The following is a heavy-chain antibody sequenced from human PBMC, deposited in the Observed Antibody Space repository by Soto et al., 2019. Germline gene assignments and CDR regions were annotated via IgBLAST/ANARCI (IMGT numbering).Heavy chain of an antibody. V-gene: IGHV3-7*03. J-gene: IGHJ3*02. D-gene: IGHD3-22*01. CDR2: IKQDGSEK. Sequence: ESGGGLVQPGGSLRLSCAASGFTFSSYWMSWVRQAPGKGLEWVANIKQDGSEKYYVDSVKGRFTISRDNAKNSLYLQMNSLRAEDTAVYYCARGVEYYYDSSGLTFDIWGQGTMVTVSS. CDR1: GFTFSSYW. CDR3: ARGVEYYYDSSGLTFDI.